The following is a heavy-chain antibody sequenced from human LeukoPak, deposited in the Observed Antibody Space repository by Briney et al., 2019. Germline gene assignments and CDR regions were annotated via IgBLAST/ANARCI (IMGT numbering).Heavy chain of an antibody. V-gene: IGHV3-20*01. CDR2: INWNGGST. CDR1: GFTFSTYW. CDR3: ARVSLDPRDKKDVYYDFWSGSYAGASDI. D-gene: IGHD3-3*01. J-gene: IGHJ3*02. Sequence: PGGSLSLSCAASGFTFSTYWMQWVRQAPGKGLEWVSGINWNGGSTAYADSVKGRFTISRDNAKNSLYLQMNSLRAEDTALYHCARVSLDPRDKKDVYYDFWSGSYAGASDIWGQGTMVTVSS.